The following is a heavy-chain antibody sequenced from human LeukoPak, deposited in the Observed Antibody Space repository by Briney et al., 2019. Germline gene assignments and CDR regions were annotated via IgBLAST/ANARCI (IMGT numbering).Heavy chain of an antibody. D-gene: IGHD5-18*01. J-gene: IGHJ6*03. CDR3: AKPNTAMVYYYYYYYMDV. Sequence: GGSLRLSCTASGFVFSSYAMNWVRQAPGKGLEWVSGISGSGGSTYYADSVKGRFTISRDNSKNTLYLQMNSLRAEDTAVYYCAKPNTAMVYYYYYYYMDVWGKGTTVTVSS. CDR1: GFVFSSYA. V-gene: IGHV3-23*01. CDR2: ISGSGGST.